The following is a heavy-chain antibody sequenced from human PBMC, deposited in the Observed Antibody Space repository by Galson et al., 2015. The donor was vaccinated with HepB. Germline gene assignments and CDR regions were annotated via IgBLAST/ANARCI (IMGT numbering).Heavy chain of an antibody. V-gene: IGHV1-24*01. CDR1: GYTLTELS. J-gene: IGHJ2*01. D-gene: IGHD4-17*01. CDR2: FDPEDGET. CDR3: ATALSTTVTTWYFDL. Sequence: SVKVSCKVSGYTLTELSMHWVRQAPGKGLEWMGGFDPEDGETIYAQKFQGRVTMTEDTSTDTAYMELSSLRSEDTAVYYCATALSTTVTTWYFDLWGRGTLVTVSS.